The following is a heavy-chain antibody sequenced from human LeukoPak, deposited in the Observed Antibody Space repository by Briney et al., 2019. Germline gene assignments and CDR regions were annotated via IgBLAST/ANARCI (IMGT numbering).Heavy chain of an antibody. J-gene: IGHJ4*02. Sequence: PGGSLRLSYAASGFTFSNYYMSWIHQAPGKGLGWVSYISNSGNTKYYADSVKGRFTISRDNAKDSLFLQMNSLRDEDTAVYYCAREGVVVRYWGQGTLVTVSS. CDR3: AREGVVVRY. D-gene: IGHD2-15*01. CDR2: ISNSGNTK. V-gene: IGHV3-11*04. CDR1: GFTFSNYY.